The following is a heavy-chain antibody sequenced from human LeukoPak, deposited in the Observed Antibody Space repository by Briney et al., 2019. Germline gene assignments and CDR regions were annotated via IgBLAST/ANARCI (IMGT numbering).Heavy chain of an antibody. CDR1: GYSISSGYY. Sequence: SETLSLTCTVSGYSISSGYYWGWIRPPPGKGLEWIGSIYHSGSTYYNPSLKSRVTISVDTSKNQFSLKLSSVTAADTAVYYCARVPHYYGSGSHNYYMDVWGKGTTVTVSS. J-gene: IGHJ6*03. V-gene: IGHV4-38-2*02. CDR2: IYHSGST. CDR3: ARVPHYYGSGSHNYYMDV. D-gene: IGHD3-10*01.